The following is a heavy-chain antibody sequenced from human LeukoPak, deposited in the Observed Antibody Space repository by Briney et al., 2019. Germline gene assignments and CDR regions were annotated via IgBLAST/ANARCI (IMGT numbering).Heavy chain of an antibody. CDR3: ARDLVRIAAAGSTGAFDI. V-gene: IGHV1-46*01. Sequence: GASVKVSCKASGYIFTSYYMHWVRQAPGQGLEWMGIINPSGGSTSYAQKFQGRVTMTRDMSTSTVYMELSSLRSEDTAVYYCARDLVRIAAAGSTGAFDIWGQGTMVTVSS. J-gene: IGHJ3*02. CDR1: GYIFTSYY. D-gene: IGHD6-13*01. CDR2: INPSGGST.